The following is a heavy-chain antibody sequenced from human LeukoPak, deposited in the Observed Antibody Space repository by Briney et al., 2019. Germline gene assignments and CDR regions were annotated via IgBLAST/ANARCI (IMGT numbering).Heavy chain of an antibody. CDR2: IYYSGST. CDR1: SGSISSSSYY. J-gene: IGHJ4*02. D-gene: IGHD5-18*01. Sequence: SETLSLTCTVSSGSISSSSYYWGWIRQPPGKGLEWIGSIYYSGSTYYNPSLKSRVTISVDTSKNQFSLKLSSVTAADTAVYYCARQLWHQRCYFDYWGQGTLVTVSS. V-gene: IGHV4-39*01. CDR3: ARQLWHQRCYFDY.